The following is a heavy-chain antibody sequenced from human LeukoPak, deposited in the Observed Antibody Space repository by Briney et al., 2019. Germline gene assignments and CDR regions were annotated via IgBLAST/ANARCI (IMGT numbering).Heavy chain of an antibody. V-gene: IGHV1-8*01. CDR3: ARAPPLVFDLPNWFDP. CDR2: MNSNSGDA. D-gene: IGHD3-3*02. J-gene: IGHJ5*02. Sequence: PLASVTVSCTTSGYTFTSYNINWVRQASGQGLEWMGWMNSNSGDAGYAQKFQGRVTMTRNTSISTAYMELSSLRSEDTAVYYCARAPPLVFDLPNWFDPWGQGTLVTVSS. CDR1: GYTFTSYN.